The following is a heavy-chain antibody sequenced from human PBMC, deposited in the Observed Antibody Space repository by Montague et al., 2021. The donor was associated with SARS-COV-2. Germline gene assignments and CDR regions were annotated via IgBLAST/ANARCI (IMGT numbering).Heavy chain of an antibody. CDR3: ARGSASAWEVLDS. Sequence: SETRSLTCTVSGGSVRSSNDCWGWIRQPPGKGLDWIANFYYSGNTYYNPSLKSRVTISVDTSNNQFSLKLSSVTAADTAVYYCARGSASAWEVLDSWGQGTVVTVSS. J-gene: IGHJ5*01. V-gene: IGHV4-39*01. D-gene: IGHD1-26*01. CDR2: FYYSGNT. CDR1: GGSVRSSNDC.